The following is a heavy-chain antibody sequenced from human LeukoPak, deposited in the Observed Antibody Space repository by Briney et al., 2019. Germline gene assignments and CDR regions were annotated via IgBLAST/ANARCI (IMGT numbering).Heavy chain of an antibody. CDR2: IYYSGST. D-gene: IGHD6-13*01. CDR1: GGSVSSGSYY. CDR3: ARQPMYSSRIDY. J-gene: IGHJ4*02. V-gene: IGHV4-61*01. Sequence: PSETLSLTCTVSGGSVSSGSYYWSWIRQPPGKGLEWTGYIYYSGSTNYNPSLKSRVTISVDTSKNQISLKLSSVTAADTAVYYCARQPMYSSRIDYWGQGTLVTVSS.